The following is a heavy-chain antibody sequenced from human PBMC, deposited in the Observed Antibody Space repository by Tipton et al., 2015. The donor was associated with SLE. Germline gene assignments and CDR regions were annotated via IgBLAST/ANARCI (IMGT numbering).Heavy chain of an antibody. CDR1: GGSISSGSYY. Sequence: TLSLTCTVSGGSISSGSYYWSWFRQPAGKGLEWIGHIYTSGSTNYNPSLKSRVTISVDTSKNQFSLKLSSVTAADTAVYYCAGMYYYGSGSSGPPRYWGQGTLVTVSS. D-gene: IGHD3-10*01. CDR2: IYTSGST. V-gene: IGHV4-61*09. CDR3: AGMYYYGSGSSGPPRY. J-gene: IGHJ4*02.